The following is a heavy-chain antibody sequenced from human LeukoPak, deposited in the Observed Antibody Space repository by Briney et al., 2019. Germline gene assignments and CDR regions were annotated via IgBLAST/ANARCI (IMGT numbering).Heavy chain of an antibody. J-gene: IGHJ5*02. D-gene: IGHD3-10*01. Sequence: GGSLRLSCAASGFTFSSYWMYWVRQAPGKGLEWVALISFDGSQKYYADSVKGRFTISRDNSKSTVYLQMNSLRVEDAAVYYCSKDLTSDFGGDLDPWGQGTLVTVSS. CDR2: ISFDGSQK. CDR1: GFTFSSYW. V-gene: IGHV3-30*02. CDR3: SKDLTSDFGGDLDP.